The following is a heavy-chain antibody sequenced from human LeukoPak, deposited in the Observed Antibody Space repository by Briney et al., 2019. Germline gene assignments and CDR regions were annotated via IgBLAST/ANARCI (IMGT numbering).Heavy chain of an antibody. CDR2: IYYSGST. V-gene: IGHV4-30-4*01. Sequence: SETLSLICTVSGGSISSGDYYWSWIRQPPGKGLEWIGYIYYSGSTYYNPSLKSRVTISVDTSTNPFSLKLSSVTAADTAVYYCARYCSSTSCYEGFDYWGQGTLVTVSS. CDR3: ARYCSSTSCYEGFDY. J-gene: IGHJ4*02. D-gene: IGHD2-2*01. CDR1: GGSISSGDYY.